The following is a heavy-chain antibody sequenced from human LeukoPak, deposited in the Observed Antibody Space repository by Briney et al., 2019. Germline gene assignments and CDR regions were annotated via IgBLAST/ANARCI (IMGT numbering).Heavy chain of an antibody. D-gene: IGHD3-10*01. CDR2: ISSDGSNK. CDR3: AKNLGLWFGRYGMDV. J-gene: IGHJ6*04. Sequence: GGSLRLSCAASGFTFSSYGMHWVRQAPGKGLEWVAAISSDGSNKYYADSVKGRFTISRDNSKNTLYLQMNSLRAEDTAVYYCAKNLGLWFGRYGMDVWGKGTTVTVSS. V-gene: IGHV3-30*18. CDR1: GFTFSSYG.